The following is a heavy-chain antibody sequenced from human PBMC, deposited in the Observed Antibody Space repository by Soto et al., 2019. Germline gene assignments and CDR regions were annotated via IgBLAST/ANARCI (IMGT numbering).Heavy chain of an antibody. Sequence: QVQLVQSGAEVKKPGSSVKVSCKASGGTSNNNANSWVRQAPGQGLARMGGIVPVFGTANYAQKFRGRVRITADDSTRTLNMELSSLRSDDTAVYYCATLQGSGTYYDDDYWGQGTLVTVSS. CDR2: IVPVFGTA. J-gene: IGHJ4*02. V-gene: IGHV1-69*01. CDR1: GGTSNNNA. D-gene: IGHD3-10*01. CDR3: ATLQGSGTYYDDDY.